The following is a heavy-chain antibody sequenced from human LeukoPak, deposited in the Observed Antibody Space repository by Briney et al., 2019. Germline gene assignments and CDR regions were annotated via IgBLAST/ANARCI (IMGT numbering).Heavy chain of an antibody. J-gene: IGHJ4*02. CDR3: ARKRPNYFDY. V-gene: IGHV3-7*01. CDR1: GFTVSSYG. CDR2: INLDGSQK. Sequence: GGSLRLSCEASGFTVSSYGLHWVRQAPGKRPEWVANINLDGSQKYYVDSVKGRFTISRDNAEYSLYLQMNSLRAEDTALYYSARKRPNYFDYWGQGTLVTVSS.